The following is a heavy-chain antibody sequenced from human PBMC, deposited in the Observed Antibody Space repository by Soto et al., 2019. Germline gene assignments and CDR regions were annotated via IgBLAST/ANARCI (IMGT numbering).Heavy chain of an antibody. D-gene: IGHD4-17*01. Sequence: SETLSLTCAVSGGSISSGGYSWSWIRQPPGKGLEWIGYIYHSGSTYYNPSLKSRVTISVDRSKNQFSLKLSSVTAADTAVYYCARVPLGGDAYYFDYWGQGTLVTVSS. CDR3: ARVPLGGDAYYFDY. V-gene: IGHV4-30-2*01. J-gene: IGHJ4*02. CDR1: GGSISSGGYS. CDR2: IYHSGST.